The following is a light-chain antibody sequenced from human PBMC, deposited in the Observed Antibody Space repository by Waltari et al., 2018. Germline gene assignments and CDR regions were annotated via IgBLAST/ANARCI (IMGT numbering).Light chain of an antibody. CDR3: AAWDASLNGWV. CDR2: SNN. Sequence: QSVLTQPPSASGTPGQRVAISCSGTRSNPGSTRSPWYQHPPGTAPKLLTHSNNQRPSGVPDRFSGSKSGTSASLAISGLQSEDEAHYYCAAWDASLNGWVFGGGTKLTVL. V-gene: IGLV1-44*01. J-gene: IGLJ3*02. CDR1: RSNPGSTR.